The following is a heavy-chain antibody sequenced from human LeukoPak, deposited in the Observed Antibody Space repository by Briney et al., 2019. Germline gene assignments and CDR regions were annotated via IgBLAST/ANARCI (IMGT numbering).Heavy chain of an antibody. V-gene: IGHV3-48*03. CDR2: ISSSGSTI. J-gene: IGHJ6*03. CDR3: GRLGFLEWLLYGYYYMDV. D-gene: IGHD3-3*02. CDR1: GFTFSSYE. Sequence: GGSLRLSCAASGFTFSSYEMNWVRQAPGKGLEWVSYISSSGSTIYYADSVKGRFTISRDNAKNSLYLQMNSLRAEDTAVYYCGRLGFLEWLLYGYYYMDVWGKGTTVTVSS.